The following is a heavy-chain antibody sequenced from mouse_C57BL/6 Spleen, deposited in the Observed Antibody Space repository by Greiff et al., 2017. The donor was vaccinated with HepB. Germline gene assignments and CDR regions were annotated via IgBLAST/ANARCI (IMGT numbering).Heavy chain of an antibody. CDR1: GFTFSDYY. CDR3: ARGNYGYAMDY. D-gene: IGHD2-1*01. V-gene: IGHV5-12*01. J-gene: IGHJ4*01. CDR2: ISNGGGST. Sequence: DVKLVESGGGLVQPGGSLKLSCAASGFTFSDYYLYWVRQTPEKRLEWVAYISNGGGSTYYPDTVKGRFTISRDNAKNTLYLQMSRLKSEDTAMYYCARGNYGYAMDYWGQGTSVTVSS.